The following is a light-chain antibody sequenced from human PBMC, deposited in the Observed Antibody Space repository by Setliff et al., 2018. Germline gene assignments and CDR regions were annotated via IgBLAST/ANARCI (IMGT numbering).Light chain of an antibody. J-gene: IGLJ1*01. CDR2: GNN. Sequence: QSVLTQPPSVSGALGQRVTISCTGTSSDIGAGYSVHWYQQLPGAAPKLLIYGNNNRPSGVPDRFSGSKSGTSASLAITGLQAEDEADYYCQSYGGSVSGYVFGSGTKVT. CDR3: QSYGGSVSGYV. V-gene: IGLV1-40*01. CDR1: SSDIGAGYS.